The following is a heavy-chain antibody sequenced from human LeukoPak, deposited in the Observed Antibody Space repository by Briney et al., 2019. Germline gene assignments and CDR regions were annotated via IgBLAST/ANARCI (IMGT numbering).Heavy chain of an antibody. CDR1: GYTLTELS. CDR2: FDPEDGET. Sequence: ASVKVSCKVSGYTLTELSMHWVRQAPGKGLEWMGGFDPEDGETIYAQKFQGRVTMTEDTSTDTAYMELSSLRSEDTAVYYCAKHYVTLEGFGLQIRHSGSFDYWGQGTLVTVSS. V-gene: IGHV1-24*01. CDR3: AKHYVTLEGFGLQIRHSGSFDY. J-gene: IGHJ4*02. D-gene: IGHD1-26*01.